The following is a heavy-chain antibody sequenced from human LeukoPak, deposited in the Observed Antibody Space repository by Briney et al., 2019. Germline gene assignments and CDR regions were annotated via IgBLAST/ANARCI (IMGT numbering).Heavy chain of an antibody. Sequence: GGSLRLSSAAAGFTFSSYWMSWVRQAPGKGLEWVANIKQDGSEKYYVDSVKGRFTISRDNAKNSLYLQMNSLRAEDTAVYYCARGVGPQQLVVFHWFDPWGQGTLVTVSS. J-gene: IGHJ5*02. V-gene: IGHV3-7*01. CDR2: IKQDGSEK. D-gene: IGHD6-13*01. CDR1: GFTFSSYW. CDR3: ARGVGPQQLVVFHWFDP.